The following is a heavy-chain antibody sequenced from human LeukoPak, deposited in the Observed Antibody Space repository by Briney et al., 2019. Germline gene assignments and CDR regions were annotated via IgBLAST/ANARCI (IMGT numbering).Heavy chain of an antibody. CDR3: ARDKDRGWLQMTDAGFDC. Sequence: GGSLRVSCAVSGFTFSNYYMSWVRQAPGKGLEWVANIKEDGNEKYYADSVKGRFTISRDNANNSPYLQMDSLRVEDTAVYYRARDKDRGWLQMTDAGFDCWGQGTLVTVSS. CDR1: GFTFSNYY. V-gene: IGHV3-7*01. CDR2: IKEDGNEK. J-gene: IGHJ5*01. D-gene: IGHD5-24*01.